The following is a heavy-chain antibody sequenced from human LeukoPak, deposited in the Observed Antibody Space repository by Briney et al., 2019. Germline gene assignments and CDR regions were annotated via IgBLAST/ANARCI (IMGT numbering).Heavy chain of an antibody. CDR3: ARRDLWFGELFADY. Sequence: KPSETLSLTCAVYGGSFSGYYWSWIRQPPGKGLEWIGEINHSGSTNYNPSLKSRVTISVDTPKNLISLKLSSVTAADTAVYYCARRDLWFGELFADYWGQGTLVTVSS. D-gene: IGHD3-10*01. CDR1: GGSFSGYY. V-gene: IGHV4-34*01. CDR2: INHSGST. J-gene: IGHJ4*02.